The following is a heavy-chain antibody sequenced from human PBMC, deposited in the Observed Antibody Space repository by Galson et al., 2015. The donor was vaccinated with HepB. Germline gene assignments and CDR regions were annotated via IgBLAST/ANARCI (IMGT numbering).Heavy chain of an antibody. Sequence: SVKVSCKASGYTFTDYYMHWVRQAPGQGLEWMGWINPNSGDTNSAQKFQGWVTMTRDTSISTAYMELNRLRSDDTAVYYCVRDFRFGEVAFDIWGHGTLVTVSS. V-gene: IGHV1-2*04. CDR3: VRDFRFGEVAFDI. CDR2: INPNSGDT. CDR1: GYTFTDYY. J-gene: IGHJ3*02. D-gene: IGHD3-10*01.